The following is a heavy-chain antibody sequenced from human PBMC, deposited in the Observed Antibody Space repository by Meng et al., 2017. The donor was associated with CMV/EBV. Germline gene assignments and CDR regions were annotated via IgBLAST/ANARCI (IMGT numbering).Heavy chain of an antibody. V-gene: IGHV3-21*04. Sequence: GESLKISCAASGFTFSSYSMNWVRQAPGKGLEWVSSISSSSSYIYYADSVKGRFTISRDNAKNSLYLQMNSLRAEDTAVYYCASRSYFYYYYGMDVWGQGTTVTVSS. CDR2: ISSSSSYI. D-gene: IGHD1-26*01. CDR3: ASRSYFYYYYGMDV. J-gene: IGHJ6*02. CDR1: GFTFSSYS.